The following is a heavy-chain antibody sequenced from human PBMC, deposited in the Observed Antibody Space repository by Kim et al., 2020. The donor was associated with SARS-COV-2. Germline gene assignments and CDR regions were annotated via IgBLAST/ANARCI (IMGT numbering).Heavy chain of an antibody. CDR2: INPDGSTK. J-gene: IGHJ4*02. CDR3: ARDKAFNYFDY. Sequence: GGSLGLSCAASGFTFSTSWMTWVRQAPGMGLEWVANINPDGSTKNYVVSVRGRFTISRDNAKNSLSLQMNSLRAEDTAVYYCARDKAFNYFDYWGLGTLVTVSS. V-gene: IGHV3-7*03. CDR1: GFTFSTSW.